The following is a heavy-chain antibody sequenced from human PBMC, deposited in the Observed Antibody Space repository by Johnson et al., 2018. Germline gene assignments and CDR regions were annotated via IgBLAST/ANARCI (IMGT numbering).Heavy chain of an antibody. J-gene: IGHJ1*01. CDR3: ATGAIPGFIYRESFQP. CDR1: GFSFSNYV. V-gene: IGHV3-30*03. Sequence: VQLVQSGGGVVQPGRSLRLSCSASGFSFSNYVMHWVRQAPGKGLEWVAVTSNDEGIKYYVDSVKGRLTISRDNSKGTLYLQINSLRAEDTAVYYCATGAIPGFIYRESFQPWGQGTLVTFSS. D-gene: IGHD2-2*02. CDR2: TSNDEGIK.